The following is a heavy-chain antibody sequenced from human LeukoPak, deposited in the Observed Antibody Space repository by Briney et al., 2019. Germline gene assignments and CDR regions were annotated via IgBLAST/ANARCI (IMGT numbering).Heavy chain of an antibody. Sequence: GGSLRLSCAASGFTFSSYGMHWVRQAPGKGLEWVAVIWHDGSSKYYADSVKGRFTISRDNSKNTLYLQMNSLRAEDTAVYYCAKGPGYSGYDYFDYWGQGTLVTVSS. CDR1: GFTFSSYG. CDR3: AKGPGYSGYDYFDY. D-gene: IGHD5-12*01. CDR2: IWHDGSSK. J-gene: IGHJ4*02. V-gene: IGHV3-33*06.